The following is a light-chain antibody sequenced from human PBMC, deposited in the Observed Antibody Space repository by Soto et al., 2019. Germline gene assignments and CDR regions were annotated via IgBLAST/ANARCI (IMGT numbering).Light chain of an antibody. CDR2: AAS. CDR3: QQLKRYPLS. Sequence: IQLTQSPSSLSASVGDRVTITCRASQGISSYLAWYQQKPGKVPKLLISAASTLQSGVPSRFSGSGSVTDFTLTISSLQPEDFATYYCQQLKRYPLSFGGGTKVEIK. V-gene: IGKV1-9*01. CDR1: QGISSY. J-gene: IGKJ4*01.